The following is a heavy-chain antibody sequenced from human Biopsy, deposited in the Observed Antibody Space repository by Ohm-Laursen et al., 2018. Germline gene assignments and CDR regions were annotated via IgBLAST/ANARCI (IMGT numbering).Heavy chain of an antibody. D-gene: IGHD2/OR15-2a*01. Sequence: GSLRLSCAAPGFTFSTYWMTWVRQAPGKGLEWVANIKRDGSQSNHADSVKGRFTISRDNAKNSLYLQMISLRAEDTAVYYCTRDTTYYAGTTYYDALDVWGQGTTVTVSS. V-gene: IGHV3-7*01. CDR3: TRDTTYYAGTTYYDALDV. CDR2: IKRDGSQS. J-gene: IGHJ3*01. CDR1: GFTFSTYW.